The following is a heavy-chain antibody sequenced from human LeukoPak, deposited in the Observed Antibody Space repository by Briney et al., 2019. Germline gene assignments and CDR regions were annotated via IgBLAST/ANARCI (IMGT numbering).Heavy chain of an antibody. CDR2: ISSSSSYI. Sequence: GGSLRLSCAASGFTFSSYSMNWVRQAPGQGLEWVSSISSSSSYIYYADSVKGRVTISRDNAKNSLYLQMNSLKAEDTAVYYCAREFALSGSFDYWGQGALVTVSS. V-gene: IGHV3-21*01. CDR3: AREFALSGSFDY. J-gene: IGHJ4*02. D-gene: IGHD1-26*01. CDR1: GFTFSSYS.